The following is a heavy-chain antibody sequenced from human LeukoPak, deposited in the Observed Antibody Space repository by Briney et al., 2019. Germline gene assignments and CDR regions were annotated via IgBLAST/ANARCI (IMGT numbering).Heavy chain of an antibody. V-gene: IGHV1-24*01. CDR2: FDPEDGET. Sequence: ASVKVSCKVSGYTLTELSMHWVRQAPGKERAWMGGFDPEDGETIYAQKFQGRVTMTEDTSTDTAYMELSSLRSEDTAVYYCASAYSSGGYSGFDPWGQGTLVTVSS. J-gene: IGHJ5*02. D-gene: IGHD2-15*01. CDR3: ASAYSSGGYSGFDP. CDR1: GYTLTELS.